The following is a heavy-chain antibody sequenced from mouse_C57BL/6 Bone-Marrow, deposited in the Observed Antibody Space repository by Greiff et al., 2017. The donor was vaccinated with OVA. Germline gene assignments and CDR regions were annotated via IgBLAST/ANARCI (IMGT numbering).Heavy chain of an antibody. D-gene: IGHD2-5*01. Sequence: EVKLVESGGDLVKPGGSLKLSCAASGFTFSSYGLSWVRLTPDKRMEWVATISSGGSYTYYQDSVKGRFTISRDNAKNTLYLQMSSLNSEDTAMYYCASPAYYSITWFAYWGQGTLVTVSA. CDR3: ASPAYYSITWFAY. CDR1: GFTFSSYG. J-gene: IGHJ3*01. CDR2: ISSGGSYT. V-gene: IGHV5-6*01.